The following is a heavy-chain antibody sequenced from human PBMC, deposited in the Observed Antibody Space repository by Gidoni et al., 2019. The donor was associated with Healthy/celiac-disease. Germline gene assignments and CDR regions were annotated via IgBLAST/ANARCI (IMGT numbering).Heavy chain of an antibody. Sequence: EVQLVEPGGGLVQPGGSRRLSCAASGVAFSSYSMNWVRQAPGKGLEWVSYISSSSSTIYYADSVKSRLTISRDNAKNSLYLQMNSLRDEDTAVYYCAREQDAFPCFDYWGQGTLVTVSS. CDR3: AREQDAFPCFDY. J-gene: IGHJ4*02. CDR2: ISSSSSTI. V-gene: IGHV3-48*02. CDR1: GVAFSSYS.